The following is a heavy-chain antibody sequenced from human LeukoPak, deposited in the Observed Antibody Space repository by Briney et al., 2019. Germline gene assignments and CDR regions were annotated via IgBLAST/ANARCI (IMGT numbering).Heavy chain of an antibody. V-gene: IGHV1-2*04. CDR3: AREGVVLGSSPLDY. CDR2: INPNSGGT. D-gene: IGHD2-8*02. CDR1: GYTFTGYY. Sequence: ASVEVSCKASGYTFTGYYMHWVRQAPGQGLEWMGWINPNSGGTNYAQKFQGWVTMTRDTSISTAYMELGRLRSDDTAVYYCAREGVVLGSSPLDYWGQGTLVTVSS. J-gene: IGHJ4*02.